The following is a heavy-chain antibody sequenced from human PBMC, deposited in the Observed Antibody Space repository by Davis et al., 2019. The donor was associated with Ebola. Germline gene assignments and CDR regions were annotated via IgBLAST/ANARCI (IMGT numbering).Heavy chain of an antibody. Sequence: HSQTLSLTCSISGDSVSRNRAAWNWIRQSPSRGLEWLGRTYYSSKWYNDYEVSVKSRITINPDTSKNQFSLQLNFVTPEDAAVYYCARISWVSRGMDVWGKGTTVTVSS. D-gene: IGHD6-13*01. V-gene: IGHV6-1*01. CDR1: GDSVSRNRAA. J-gene: IGHJ6*04. CDR2: TYYSSKWYN. CDR3: ARISWVSRGMDV.